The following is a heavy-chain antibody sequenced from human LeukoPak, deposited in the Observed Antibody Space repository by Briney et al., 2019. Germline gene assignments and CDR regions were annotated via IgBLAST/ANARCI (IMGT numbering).Heavy chain of an antibody. D-gene: IGHD3-9*01. CDR1: GFNFTNFG. V-gene: IGHV3-21*01. Sequence: PGGSLRLSCSASGFNFTNFGMNWFRQAPGKGLEWVSSITSSSSSIYYAGSLKGRFTISRDNAKNSLSLQMNSLRAEDSAVYYCARGDLLTGSSVDYWGQGTLVTVSS. CDR2: ITSSSSSI. CDR3: ARGDLLTGSSVDY. J-gene: IGHJ4*02.